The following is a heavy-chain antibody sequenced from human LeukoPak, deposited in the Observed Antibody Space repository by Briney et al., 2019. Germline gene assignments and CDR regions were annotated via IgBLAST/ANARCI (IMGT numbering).Heavy chain of an antibody. Sequence: PGGSLRLSCAASGFTFSSYAMSWVRQAPGKGLEWVSAISGSGGSTYYADSVKGRFTISRDNSKNTLYLQMNSLRAEDMAVYYCAKDSFIAVAGNFDYWGQGTLVTVSS. J-gene: IGHJ4*02. CDR2: ISGSGGST. D-gene: IGHD6-19*01. CDR3: AKDSFIAVAGNFDY. V-gene: IGHV3-23*01. CDR1: GFTFSSYA.